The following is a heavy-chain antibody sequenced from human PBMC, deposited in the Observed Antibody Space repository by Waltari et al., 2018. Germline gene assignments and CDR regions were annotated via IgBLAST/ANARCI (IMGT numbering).Heavy chain of an antibody. V-gene: IGHV4-61*09. J-gene: IGHJ2*01. Sequence: QVQLQESGPGLVKPSQTLSLTCTVSGGSISSGSYYWSWIRQPAGKGLEWIGYIYTSGSTNYNPSLKSRVTISVDTSKNQFSLKLSSVTAADTAVYYCAKRSDYGQPDWYFDLWGRGTLVTVSS. CDR2: IYTSGST. D-gene: IGHD4-17*01. CDR3: AKRSDYGQPDWYFDL. CDR1: GGSISSGSYY.